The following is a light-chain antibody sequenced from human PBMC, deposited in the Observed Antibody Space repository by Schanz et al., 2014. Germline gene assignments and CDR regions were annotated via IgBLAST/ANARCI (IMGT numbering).Light chain of an antibody. CDR2: RAS. J-gene: IGKJ1*01. Sequence: VMTQSPATLSVSPGESATLSCRASQSVSSNLAWFQQKPGQAPRLLIYRASSRAPGISARFSGSGSGTDFTLTISGLEPEDSAVYYCLQRYSWPRTFGQGTKVELK. V-gene: IGKV3-15*01. CDR1: QSVSSN. CDR3: LQRYSWPRT.